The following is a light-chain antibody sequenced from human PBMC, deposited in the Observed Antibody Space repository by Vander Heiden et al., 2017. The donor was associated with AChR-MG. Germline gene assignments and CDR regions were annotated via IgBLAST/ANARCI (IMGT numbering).Light chain of an antibody. CDR2: KVS. V-gene: IGKV2-30*02. Sequence: AVLTQSPLPLPVTLGQAASISCRSTQSLVHTDGNTYLNWFHQRPGQSPRRLIYKVSDRDSGVPDRFSGSGSGTDFTLRISRVEAEDVGIYYCMQGTHWPPTFGQGTKVDIK. J-gene: IGKJ1*01. CDR3: MQGTHWPPT. CDR1: QSLVHTDGNTY.